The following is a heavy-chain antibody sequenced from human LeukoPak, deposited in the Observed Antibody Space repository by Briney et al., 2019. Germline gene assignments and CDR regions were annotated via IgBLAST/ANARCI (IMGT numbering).Heavy chain of an antibody. D-gene: IGHD3-3*01. V-gene: IGHV4-4*07. J-gene: IGHJ4*02. CDR1: GGSISSYY. CDR3: ARDSFWSGYYVVALFDY. CDR2: IYTSGST. Sequence: SETLSLTCTVSGGSISSYYWSWIRQTAGKGLEWIGRIYTSGSTNYNPSLKSRVTMSVDTSKNQFSLKLSSVTAADTAVYYCARDSFWSGYYVVALFDYWGQGTLVTVSS.